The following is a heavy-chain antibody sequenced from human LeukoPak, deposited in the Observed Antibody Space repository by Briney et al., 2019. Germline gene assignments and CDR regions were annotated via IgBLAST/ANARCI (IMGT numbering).Heavy chain of an antibody. J-gene: IGHJ4*02. V-gene: IGHV1-69*06. CDR3: AREVPLGCSSTSCYGGGDFDY. Sequence: SVKVSCKASGGTFSSYAISWVRQAPGQGLEWMGGIIPIFGTANYAQKFQGRVTITADKSTSTAYMELSSLRSEDTAVYYCAREVPLGCSSTSCYGGGDFDYWGQGTLVTVSS. CDR2: IIPIFGTA. D-gene: IGHD2-2*01. CDR1: GGTFSSYA.